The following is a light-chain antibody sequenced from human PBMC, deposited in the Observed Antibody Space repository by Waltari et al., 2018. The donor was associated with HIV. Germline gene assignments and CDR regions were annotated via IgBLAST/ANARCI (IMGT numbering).Light chain of an antibody. V-gene: IGLV2-23*02. J-gene: IGLJ1*01. CDR2: EVT. CDR1: SSNVGSDDL. CDR3: CSCPRSGIRYV. Sequence: QSALTQPASVSGSPGQSITISCTGTSSNVGSDDLVSWYQQHPGEAPKLIIYEVTKRPSGVSNRFPGSTSCNTASLTISGLQAEDEADYYCCSCPRSGIRYVFGTGTKVTVL.